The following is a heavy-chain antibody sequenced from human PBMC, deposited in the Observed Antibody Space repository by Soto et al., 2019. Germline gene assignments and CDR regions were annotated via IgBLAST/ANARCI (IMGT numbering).Heavy chain of an antibody. D-gene: IGHD4-17*01. CDR3: ASSYAYGDREANCYYYYMDV. CDR2: IYYGGST. J-gene: IGHJ6*03. CDR1: GGSIASSTYY. V-gene: IGHV4-39*01. Sequence: SETLSLTCSVSGGSIASSTYYWGWIRQPPGKGLEWIGTIYYGGSTSYNPSLKSRVTISVDTSKNQFSLNVSSVTAADTAVYYCASSYAYGDREANCYYYYMDVRGKGTTVTVSS.